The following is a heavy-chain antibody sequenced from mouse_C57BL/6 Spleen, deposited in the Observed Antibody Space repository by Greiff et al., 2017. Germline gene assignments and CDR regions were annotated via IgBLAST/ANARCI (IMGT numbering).Heavy chain of an antibody. J-gene: IGHJ3*01. Sequence: VQLQQPGAELVKPGASVKMSCKASGYTFTSYWITWVKQRPGQGLEWIGDIYPGSGRTNYNEKFKSKATLTVDTSSSTAYMQLSSLTSEDSAVYYCARNYYSNYWFAYWGQGTLVTVSA. CDR3: ARNYYSNYWFAY. CDR1: GYTFTSYW. CDR2: IYPGSGRT. D-gene: IGHD2-5*01. V-gene: IGHV1-55*01.